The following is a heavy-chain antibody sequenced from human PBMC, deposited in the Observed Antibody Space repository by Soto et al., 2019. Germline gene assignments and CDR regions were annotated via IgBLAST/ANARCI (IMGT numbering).Heavy chain of an antibody. J-gene: IGHJ4*02. V-gene: IGHV3-74*01. Sequence: EVQLVESGGGLVQPGGSLRLSCAASGFTFSSYWMHWVRQAPGKGLVWVSRIYSDGSSTSYADSVKGRFTISRDNAKNTRYLQMNSLRAEDTAVYYCARRRGSSGWKTNFDYWGQGTLVTVSS. D-gene: IGHD6-19*01. CDR3: ARRRGSSGWKTNFDY. CDR1: GFTFSSYW. CDR2: IYSDGSST.